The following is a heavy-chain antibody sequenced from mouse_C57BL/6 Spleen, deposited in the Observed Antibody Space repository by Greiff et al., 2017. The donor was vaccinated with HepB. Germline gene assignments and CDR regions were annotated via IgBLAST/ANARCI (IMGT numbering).Heavy chain of an antibody. J-gene: IGHJ3*01. Sequence: EVQLQQSGPELVKPGASVKISCKASGYTFTDYYMNWVKQSHGKSLEWIGDINPNNGGTSYNQKFKGKATLTVDKSSSTAYMELRSLTSEDSAVFYCAYDYDTAYWGQGTLVTVSA. CDR1: GYTFTDYY. CDR3: AYDYDTAY. CDR2: INPNNGGT. D-gene: IGHD2-4*01. V-gene: IGHV1-26*01.